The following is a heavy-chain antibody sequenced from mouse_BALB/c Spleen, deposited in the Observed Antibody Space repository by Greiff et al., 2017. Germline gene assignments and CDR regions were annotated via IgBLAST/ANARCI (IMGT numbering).Heavy chain of an antibody. CDR3: ARYPYAYEYDAMDY. CDR1: GYAFTNYL. Sequence: VQLQQSGAELVRPGTSVKVSCKASGYAFTNYLIEWVKQRPGQGLEWIGVINPGSGGTNYNEKFKGKATLTADKSSSTAYMQLSSLTSDDSAVYFCARYPYAYEYDAMDYWGQGNSDTVSS. CDR2: INPGSGGT. D-gene: IGHD2-4*01. V-gene: IGHV1-54*01. J-gene: IGHJ4*01.